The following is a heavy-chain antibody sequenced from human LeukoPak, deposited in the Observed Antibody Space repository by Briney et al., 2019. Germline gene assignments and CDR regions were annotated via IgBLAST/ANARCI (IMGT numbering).Heavy chain of an antibody. CDR3: ASGVVPAYLDY. CDR1: GGSIGSSSYY. Sequence: SETLSLTCTVSGGSIGSSSYYWGWIRQPPGKGLEWTGSIYYSGSTYYNPSLKSRVTISVDTSKNQFSLKLSSVTAADTAVYYCASGVVPAYLDYWGQGTLVTVSS. V-gene: IGHV4-39*01. J-gene: IGHJ4*02. D-gene: IGHD2-2*01. CDR2: IYYSGST.